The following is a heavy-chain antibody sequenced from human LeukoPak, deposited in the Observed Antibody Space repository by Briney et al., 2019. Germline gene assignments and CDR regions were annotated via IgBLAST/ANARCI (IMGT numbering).Heavy chain of an antibody. D-gene: IGHD3-9*01. CDR1: GDIVSSNSAV. CDR3: ARGDIAFDY. CDR2: TYYRSKWNK. J-gene: IGHJ4*02. V-gene: IGHV6-1*01. Sequence: SQTLSLTCAVSGDIVSSNSAVWNWIRQAPSRGLEWLGKTYYRSKWNKGYAISVKSRISINPDTSKNQFTLQLNPVTPEDAAVYYCARGDIAFDYWGQGILVTVSS.